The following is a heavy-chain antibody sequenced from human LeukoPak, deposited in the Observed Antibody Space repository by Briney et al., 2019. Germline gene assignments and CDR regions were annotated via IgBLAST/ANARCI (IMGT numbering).Heavy chain of an antibody. CDR1: GFTFSSYS. CDR3: AKDQGFGEFTYSYGTFFDY. J-gene: IGHJ4*02. V-gene: IGHV3-30*18. Sequence: PGGSLRLSCAASGFTFSSYSMNWVRQAPGKGLEWVAVISYDGSNKYYADSVKGRFTISRDNSKNTLYLQMNSLRAEDTAVYYCAKDQGFGEFTYSYGTFFDYWGQGTLVTVSS. D-gene: IGHD5-18*01. CDR2: ISYDGSNK.